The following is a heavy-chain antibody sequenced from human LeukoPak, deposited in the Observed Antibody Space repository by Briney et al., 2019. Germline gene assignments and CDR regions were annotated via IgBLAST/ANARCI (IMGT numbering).Heavy chain of an antibody. Sequence: GGSLRLSCAASGFTFSSYAMHCVRQAPGKGLEWVAVISYDGSNKYYADSVKGRFTISRDNSKNTLYLQMNSLGAEDTAVYYCARSPEYYFDYWGQGTLVTVSS. V-gene: IGHV3-30-3*01. CDR3: ARSPEYYFDY. CDR1: GFTFSSYA. CDR2: ISYDGSNK. J-gene: IGHJ4*02.